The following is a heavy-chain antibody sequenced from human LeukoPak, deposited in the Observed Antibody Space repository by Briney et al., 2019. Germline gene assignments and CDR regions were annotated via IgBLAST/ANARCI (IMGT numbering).Heavy chain of an antibody. V-gene: IGHV4-61*05. D-gene: IGHD3-10*01. CDR1: GGSISSSTYY. J-gene: IGHJ5*02. Sequence: PSETLSLTCTVSGGSISSSTYYWGWIRQPPGKGLEWIGRFYTSGSTNYNPSLKSPVTISVDKSENQFSLKLSSVTAADTAVYYCARTHYFGSGSLNNWSVPCGQGTLVTVSS. CDR2: FYTSGST. CDR3: ARTHYFGSGSLNNWSVP.